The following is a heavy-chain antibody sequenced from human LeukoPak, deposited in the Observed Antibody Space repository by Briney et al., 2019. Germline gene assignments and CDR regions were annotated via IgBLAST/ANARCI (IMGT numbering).Heavy chain of an antibody. J-gene: IGHJ3*02. Sequence: GESLKISCKGSGYSFTSYWIGWVRQMPGKGLEWMGIIYPGDSDTRYSPSFQGQVTISADKSISTAYLQWSSLKASDTAMYYCARPRRDGYDFDAFDIWGQGTMVTVSS. CDR3: ARPRRDGYDFDAFDI. CDR1: GYSFTSYW. CDR2: IYPGDSDT. D-gene: IGHD5-24*01. V-gene: IGHV5-51*01.